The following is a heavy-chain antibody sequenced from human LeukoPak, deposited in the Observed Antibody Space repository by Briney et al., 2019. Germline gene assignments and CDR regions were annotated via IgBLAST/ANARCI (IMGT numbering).Heavy chain of an antibody. J-gene: IGHJ5*02. CDR2: IYYSGST. D-gene: IGHD2-2*01. CDR3: AKGYCSSTSCYMSPWSAP. CDR1: GGSISSSSYY. V-gene: IGHV4-39*01. Sequence: SETLSLTCTVSGGSISSSSYYWGWIRQPPGKGLEWIGSIYYSGSTYYNPSLKSRVTISVDTSKNQFSLKLSSVTAADTAVYSCAKGYCSSTSCYMSPWSAPWGQGTLVTVPS.